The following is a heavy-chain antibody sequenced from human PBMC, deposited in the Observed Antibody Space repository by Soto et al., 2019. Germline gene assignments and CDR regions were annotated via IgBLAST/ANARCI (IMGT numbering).Heavy chain of an antibody. J-gene: IGHJ6*02. CDR1: GFTISNYE. Sequence: EVQLVESGGGLVQPGGSLRLSCAASGFTISNYEMNWVRQAPGKGLEWISYMSSSGTTIYYADSVRGRFTISRDNAKNSLYLQMNSLRAEDTAIYYCTKTTYECRSPRCRNYYYGLDVWGQGTTVTVSS. D-gene: IGHD2-2*01. CDR2: MSSSGTTI. CDR3: TKTTYECRSPRCRNYYYGLDV. V-gene: IGHV3-48*03.